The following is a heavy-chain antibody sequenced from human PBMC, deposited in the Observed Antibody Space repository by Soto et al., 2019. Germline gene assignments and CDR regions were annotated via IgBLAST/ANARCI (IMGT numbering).Heavy chain of an antibody. CDR3: ARLEDSYYYYYMDV. CDR2: ISSSGSTI. J-gene: IGHJ6*03. D-gene: IGHD2-15*01. V-gene: IGHV3-11*01. Sequence: GGSLRLSCAASGFTFSDYYMSWIRQAPGKGLEWVSYISSSGSTIYYADSVKARFPISRDNAKNSLYLQMNSLRAEDTAVYYCARLEDSYYYYYMDVWGKGTTVTVSS. CDR1: GFTFSDYY.